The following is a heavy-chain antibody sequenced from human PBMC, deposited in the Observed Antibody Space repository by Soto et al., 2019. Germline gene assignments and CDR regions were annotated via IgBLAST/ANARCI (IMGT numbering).Heavy chain of an antibody. V-gene: IGHV3-13*01. D-gene: IGHD1-26*01. Sequence: GGSMKLSCAASGFTFSSYDMHWVRQATGKGLEWVSAIGTAGDTYYPASVKGRFTISRENAKNSLYLQMNRLRAGDTAVYYCARSDSGSYYYYYYYGMDVWGQGTTVTVSS. CDR3: ARSDSGSYYYYYYYGMDV. CDR2: IGTAGDT. J-gene: IGHJ6*02. CDR1: GFTFSSYD.